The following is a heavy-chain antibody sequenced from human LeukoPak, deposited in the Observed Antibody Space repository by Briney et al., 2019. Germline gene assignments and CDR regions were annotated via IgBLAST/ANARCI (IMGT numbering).Heavy chain of an antibody. Sequence: SETLSLTCTVSGGSISSGGYYWSWIRQHPGKGLEWIGYIYYSGSTYYNPSLKSRVTISVDASENQFSLKLSSVTAADTAVYYCARFGILTGYYFDYWGQGTLVTVSS. CDR2: IYYSGST. J-gene: IGHJ4*02. D-gene: IGHD3-9*01. CDR1: GGSISSGGYY. V-gene: IGHV4-31*03. CDR3: ARFGILTGYYFDY.